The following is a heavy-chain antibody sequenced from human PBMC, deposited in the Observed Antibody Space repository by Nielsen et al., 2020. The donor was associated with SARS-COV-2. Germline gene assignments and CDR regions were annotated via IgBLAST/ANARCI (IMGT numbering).Heavy chain of an antibody. V-gene: IGHV3-30*18. J-gene: IGHJ4*02. CDR2: ISYDGSNK. CDR1: GSTFSSYG. Sequence: GGSLRLSCAASGSTFSSYGMHWVRQAPGKGLEWVAVISYDGSNKYYADSVKGRFTISRDNSKNTLYLQMNSLRAEDTAVYYCAKDGREGHFDYWGQGTLVTVSS. D-gene: IGHD3-10*01. CDR3: AKDGREGHFDY.